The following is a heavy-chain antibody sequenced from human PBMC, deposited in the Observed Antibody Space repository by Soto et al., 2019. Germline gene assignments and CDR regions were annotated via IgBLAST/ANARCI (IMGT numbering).Heavy chain of an antibody. J-gene: IGHJ4*02. Sequence: QVQLQESGPGLVKPSETLSLTCSVSSSSISSGYYWAWIRQPPGKGLEWIGNIFHTGSTYYNPSLKSRVNISVDTSKNQFSLKLTSVTAADTAFYYCAMRSGTYYDYWGQGTLVTVSS. CDR3: AMRSGTYYDY. D-gene: IGHD1-26*01. V-gene: IGHV4-38-2*01. CDR2: IFHTGST. CDR1: SSSISSGYY.